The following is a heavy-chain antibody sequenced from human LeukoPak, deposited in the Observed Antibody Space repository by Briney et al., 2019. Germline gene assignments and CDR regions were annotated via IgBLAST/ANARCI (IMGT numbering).Heavy chain of an antibody. CDR2: IYYSGST. Sequence: PSETLSLTCTVSGGSISSSSYYWGWIRQPPGKGLEWIGSIYYSGSTYYNPSLKSRVTISVDTSKNQFSLRLSSVTAADTAVYYCARDFRCSSTSCYDGVRGSWFDPWGQGTLVTVSS. V-gene: IGHV4-39*02. CDR3: ARDFRCSSTSCYDGVRGSWFDP. J-gene: IGHJ5*02. D-gene: IGHD2-2*01. CDR1: GGSISSSSYY.